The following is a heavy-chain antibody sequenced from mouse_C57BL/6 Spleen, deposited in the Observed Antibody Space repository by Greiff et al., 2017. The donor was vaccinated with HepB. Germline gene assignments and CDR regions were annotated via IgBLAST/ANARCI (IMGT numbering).Heavy chain of an antibody. J-gene: IGHJ4*01. V-gene: IGHV1-39*01. CDR2: INPNYGTT. Sequence: EVKLLESGPELVKPGASVKISCKASGYSFTDYNMNWVKQSNGKSLEWIGVINPNYGTTSYNQKFKGKATLTVDQSSSTAYMQLNSLTSEDSAVYYCARRYYYGSSCGAMDYWGQGTSVTVSS. CDR1: GYSFTDYN. D-gene: IGHD1-1*01. CDR3: ARRYYYGSSCGAMDY.